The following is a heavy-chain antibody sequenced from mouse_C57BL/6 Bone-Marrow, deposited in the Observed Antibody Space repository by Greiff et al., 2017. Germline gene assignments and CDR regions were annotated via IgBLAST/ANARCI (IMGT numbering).Heavy chain of an antibody. CDR2: INPYNGGT. CDR1: GYTFTDYY. D-gene: IGHD1-1*01. Sequence: EVQLQQSGPVLVKPGASVKMSCKASGYTFTDYYMNWVKQSHGKSLEWIGVINPYNGGTSYNQKFKGKATLTVDKSSSTAYMELNSLTSEDSAVYYCARYHYGSSSAWFAYWGQGTLVTVSA. J-gene: IGHJ3*01. CDR3: ARYHYGSSSAWFAY. V-gene: IGHV1-19*01.